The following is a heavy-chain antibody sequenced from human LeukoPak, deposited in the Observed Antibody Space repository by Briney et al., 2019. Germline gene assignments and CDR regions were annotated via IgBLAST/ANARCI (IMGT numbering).Heavy chain of an antibody. CDR1: GGSISSYY. CDR2: IYYSGST. J-gene: IGHJ4*02. D-gene: IGHD4-23*01. Sequence: SETLSLTCTVSGGSISSYYWSWIRQPPGRGLEWIGYIYYSGSTNYNPSLKSRVTISVDTSKNQFSLKLSSVTAADTAVYYCARATRLAYGGNSYYFDYWGQGTLVTVSS. V-gene: IGHV4-59*01. CDR3: ARATRLAYGGNSYYFDY.